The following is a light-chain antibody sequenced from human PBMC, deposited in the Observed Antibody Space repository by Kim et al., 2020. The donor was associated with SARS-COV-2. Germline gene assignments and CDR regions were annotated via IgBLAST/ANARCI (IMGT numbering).Light chain of an antibody. J-gene: IGKJ1*01. CDR1: QGISNY. CDR2: GAS. CDR3: QKYNSAPQT. V-gene: IGKV1-27*01. Sequence: ASVGDRVTITGRASQGISNYCAWDQQKPGEIPKVLIHGASTVQSGVPSRFSGSGSGTDFTLTITSLQPEDVATYYCQKYNSAPQTFGQGTKVAIK.